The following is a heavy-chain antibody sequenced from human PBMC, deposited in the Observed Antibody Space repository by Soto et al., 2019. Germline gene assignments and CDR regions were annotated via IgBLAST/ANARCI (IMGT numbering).Heavy chain of an antibody. CDR2: ISSDERNK. CDR3: ARDEISSSWPYYYYYGMDV. CDR1: GFTVSNYG. V-gene: IGHV3-30*03. J-gene: IGHJ6*02. Sequence: PGGSLRLSSEASGFTVSNYGMHWVRQAPGQGLEGVAVISSDERNKYYADSVKGRFSISRDISKNTLYLQMNSLRAEDTAVYYCARDEISSSWPYYYYYGMDVWGQGT. D-gene: IGHD6-13*01.